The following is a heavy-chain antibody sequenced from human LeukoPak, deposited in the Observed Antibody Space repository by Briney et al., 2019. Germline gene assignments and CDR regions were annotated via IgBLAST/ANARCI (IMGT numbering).Heavy chain of an antibody. CDR1: GFTFSDYY. V-gene: IGHV3-11*06. Sequence: PGGSLRLSCAASGFTFSDYYMYWIRQAPGKGLEWLAYISEGGTKTHYADSVKGRLTISRDNSKNTLYLQMNSLRAEDTAVYYCASSDSSPDAFDIWGQGTMVTVSS. CDR3: ASSDSSPDAFDI. CDR2: ISEGGTKT. D-gene: IGHD3-22*01. J-gene: IGHJ3*02.